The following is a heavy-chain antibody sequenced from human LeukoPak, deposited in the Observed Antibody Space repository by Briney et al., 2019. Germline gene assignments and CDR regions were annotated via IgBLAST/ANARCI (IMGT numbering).Heavy chain of an antibody. V-gene: IGHV1-3*01. J-gene: IGHJ6*02. Sequence: ASVKVSCKASGYTFTSYAMHWVRQAPGQRLEWMGWINAGNGNTKYSQKFQGRVTITRDTSASTAYMELSSLRSEDTAVYYCARCIAAAGTPYYYYYGMDVWGQGTTVTVSS. CDR1: GYTFTSYA. CDR3: ARCIAAAGTPYYYYYGMDV. D-gene: IGHD6-13*01. CDR2: INAGNGNT.